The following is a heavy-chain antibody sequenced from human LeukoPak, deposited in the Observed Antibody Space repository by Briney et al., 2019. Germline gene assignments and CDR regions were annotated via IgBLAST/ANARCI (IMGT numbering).Heavy chain of an antibody. V-gene: IGHV1-2*02. CDR1: GCIFTGYY. J-gene: IGHJ5*02. CDR3: ARDWGASNWYDH. CDR2: VNPNSGDI. Sequence: GASVKVSCKASGCIFTGYYIHWVRQARGQGLEWMGWVNPNSGDINSAQKFRGRVTMTRDTSSSTAYMELNRLTSDDTAVYYCARDWGASNWYDHWGQGTLVTVSS. D-gene: IGHD3-16*01.